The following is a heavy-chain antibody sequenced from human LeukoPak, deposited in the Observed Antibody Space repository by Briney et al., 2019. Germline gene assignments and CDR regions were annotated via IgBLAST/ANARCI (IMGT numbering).Heavy chain of an antibody. J-gene: IGHJ6*02. D-gene: IGHD2-8*01. V-gene: IGHV1-69*04. CDR1: GGTFSSYA. Sequence: SVTVSCKASGGTFSSYAISWVRQAPGQGLEWMGRIIPILGIANYAQKFQGRVTITADKSTSTAYMELSSLRSEDTAVYYCARDSMLYYYGMDVWGQGTTVTVSS. CDR3: ARDSMLYYYGMDV. CDR2: IIPILGIA.